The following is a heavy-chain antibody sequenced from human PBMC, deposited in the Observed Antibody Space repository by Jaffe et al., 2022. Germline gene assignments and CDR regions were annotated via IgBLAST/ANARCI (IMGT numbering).Heavy chain of an antibody. CDR3: TRDPSYYDILTGYYTGVAFDY. CDR1: GFTFGDYA. J-gene: IGHJ4*02. Sequence: EVQLVESGGGLVQPGRSLRLSCTASGFTFGDYAMSWVRQAPGKGLEWVGFIRSKAYGGTTEYAASVKGRFTISRDDSKSIAYLQMNSLKTEDTAVYYCTRDPSYYDILTGYYTGVAFDYWGQGTLVTVSS. V-gene: IGHV3-49*04. D-gene: IGHD3-9*01. CDR2: IRSKAYGGTT.